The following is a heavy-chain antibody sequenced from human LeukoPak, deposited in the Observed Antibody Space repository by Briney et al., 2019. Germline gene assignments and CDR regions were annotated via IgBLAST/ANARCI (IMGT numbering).Heavy chain of an antibody. CDR3: ARLSPYFYGRAFDF. Sequence: SETLSLTCSVSGGSISSDYWSWIRQPPGKGLKWIGYIHYSGSTNYNPSLRSRVTISVDTSKNLFSLKLTSVTAADTAVYYCARLSPYFYGRAFDFWGQGTMVAVSS. CDR2: IHYSGST. D-gene: IGHD3-3*01. CDR1: GGSISSDY. V-gene: IGHV4-59*08. J-gene: IGHJ3*01.